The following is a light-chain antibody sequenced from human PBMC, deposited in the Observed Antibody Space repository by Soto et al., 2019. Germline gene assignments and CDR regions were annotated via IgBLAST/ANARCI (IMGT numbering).Light chain of an antibody. Sequence: EIVMTQSPASLSASPGERITLSCKASQSIANNLAWHQQKPGQAPRLLMYGASTRAADIPARFSGSGSGTEFSLTISSLQSEDFAVYSCQQYGDWPGAFGGGTKVDIK. J-gene: IGKJ4*01. CDR2: GAS. CDR1: QSIANN. V-gene: IGKV3-15*01. CDR3: QQYGDWPGA.